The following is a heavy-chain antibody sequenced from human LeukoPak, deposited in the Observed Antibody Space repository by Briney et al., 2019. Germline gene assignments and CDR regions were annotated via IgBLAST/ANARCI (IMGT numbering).Heavy chain of an antibody. CDR2: IYYSGST. CDR1: GGSISSGGYY. D-gene: IGHD2-2*01. J-gene: IGHJ4*02. Sequence: SSETLSLTCTVSGGSISSGGYYWSWIRQHPGKGLEWIGYIYYSGSTYYSPSLKSRVTISVDTSKNQFSLKLSSVTAADTALYYCARGMWSVVLPAATVVLDYWGQGSLVTVSS. CDR3: ARGMWSVVLPAATVVLDY. V-gene: IGHV4-31*03.